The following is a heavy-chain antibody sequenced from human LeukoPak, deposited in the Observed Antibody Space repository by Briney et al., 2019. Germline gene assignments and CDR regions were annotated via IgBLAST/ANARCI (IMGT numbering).Heavy chain of an antibody. CDR1: GGSISSGDYY. Sequence: SETLSLTCTVSGGSISSGDYYWSWIRQPPGEGLEWIGYIYYSGSTYYNPSLKSRVTISVDTSKNQFSLKLSSVTAADTAVYYCARGRLGQQLVFFRGYYFDYWGQGTLVTVSS. D-gene: IGHD6-13*01. J-gene: IGHJ4*02. CDR2: IYYSGST. V-gene: IGHV4-30-4*08. CDR3: ARGRLGQQLVFFRGYYFDY.